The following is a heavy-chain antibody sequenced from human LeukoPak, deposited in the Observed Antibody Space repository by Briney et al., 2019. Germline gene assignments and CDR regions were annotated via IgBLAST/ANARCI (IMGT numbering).Heavy chain of an antibody. CDR2: INHSGST. CDR3: ARQRPYSNSDY. V-gene: IGHV4-34*01. CDR1: GGSFSGYY. D-gene: IGHD4-11*01. Sequence: SETLSLTCAVYGGSFSGYYWSWIRQPPGKGLEWIGEINHSGSTNYNPSLKSRVTISVDTSKNQFSLKLSSVTAADTAVYYCARQRPYSNSDYWGQGTLVTVPS. J-gene: IGHJ4*02.